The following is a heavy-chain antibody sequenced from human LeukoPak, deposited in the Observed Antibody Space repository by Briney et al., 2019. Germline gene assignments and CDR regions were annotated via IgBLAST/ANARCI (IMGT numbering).Heavy chain of an antibody. CDR1: GFTFRNYD. CDR3: SKGRWGDT. Sequence: GGSLRLSCAASGFTFRNYDMNWVRRAPGKGLKCVSTVSGSGGNTYYADSVKGRFTISRDNSKNLVYLQMNSLRDDDTAIYYCSKGRWGDTWGQGTLVTVSS. D-gene: IGHD3-16*01. CDR2: VSGSGGNT. J-gene: IGHJ4*02. V-gene: IGHV3-23*01.